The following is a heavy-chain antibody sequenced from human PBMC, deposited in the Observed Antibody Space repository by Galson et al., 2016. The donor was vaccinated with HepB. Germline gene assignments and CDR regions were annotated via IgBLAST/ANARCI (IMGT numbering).Heavy chain of an antibody. Sequence: VKVSCKASGGTFSNNAISWVRQAPGQGLEWMGLVHLEDGETIYAQKFQGGVTITADTSRDTAYMELSSLRSEDTAVYYCATVSRSGTSSDYWGQGTLVTVSS. CDR2: VHLEDGET. CDR1: GGTFSNNA. V-gene: IGHV1-69-2*01. D-gene: IGHD1-26*01. J-gene: IGHJ4*02. CDR3: ATVSRSGTSSDY.